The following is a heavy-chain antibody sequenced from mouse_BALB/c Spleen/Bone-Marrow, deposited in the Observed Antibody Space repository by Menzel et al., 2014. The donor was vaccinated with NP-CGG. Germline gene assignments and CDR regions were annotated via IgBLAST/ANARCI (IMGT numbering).Heavy chain of an antibody. CDR3: NGGETGPFAY. CDR2: IDPKNGDT. J-gene: IGHJ3*01. V-gene: IGHV14-4*02. D-gene: IGHD4-1*01. CDR1: GSNFTDYY. Sequence: EVQLQQSGAELVRPGASVKLSCTASGSNFTDYYMHWVKQRPEQGLEWIGWIDPKNGDTEYAPKFQGKATMTADTSSNTAYLQLSSLTSEDTAVYYCNGGETGPFAYWGQGTLVTVSA.